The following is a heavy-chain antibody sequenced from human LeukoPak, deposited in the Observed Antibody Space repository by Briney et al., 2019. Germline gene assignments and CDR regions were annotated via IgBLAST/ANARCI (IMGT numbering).Heavy chain of an antibody. J-gene: IGHJ4*02. CDR1: GGSFSGYY. CDR3: ARVGCTGGTCYSRDFDF. CDR2: INHSGST. Sequence: SETLSLTCAVYGGSFSGYYWSWIRQPPEKGLEWIAEINHSGSTNYNPFLKSRVTISVDTSKNQFSLNLNSVTAADTAVYYCARVGCTGGTCYSRDFDFWGQGTLVPVSS. D-gene: IGHD2-15*01. V-gene: IGHV4-34*01.